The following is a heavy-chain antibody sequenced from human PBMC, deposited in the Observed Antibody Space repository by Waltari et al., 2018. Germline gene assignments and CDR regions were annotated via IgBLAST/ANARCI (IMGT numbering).Heavy chain of an antibody. D-gene: IGHD4-17*01. CDR1: GFTFGTYW. V-gene: IGHV3-7*01. CDR2: INQDGSKK. CDR3: AGGPENGVDAFDL. J-gene: IGHJ3*01. Sequence: EVQLVESGGDLVQPGGSLRLSCAASGFTFGTYWMTWVRQAPGEGLGRVANINQDGSKKYQGDAGKGRITVARDNAKSELQLQMSSLRAEDTAVYYWAGGPENGVDAFDLWGQGTMVTVSS.